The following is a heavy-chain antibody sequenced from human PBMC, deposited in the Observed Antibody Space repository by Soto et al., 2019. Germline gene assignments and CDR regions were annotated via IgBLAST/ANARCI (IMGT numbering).Heavy chain of an antibody. CDR1: GGSISSGGYS. J-gene: IGHJ3*02. Sequence: QLQLQESGSGLVKPSQTLSLTCAVSGGSISSGGYSWSWIRQPPGKGLEWIGYIYHSGSTYYNPSLKSRVTISVDRSKNQFSLKLSSVTAADTAVYYCAREGDGYNLGDAFDIWGQGTMVTVSS. V-gene: IGHV4-30-2*01. CDR3: AREGDGYNLGDAFDI. D-gene: IGHD5-12*01. CDR2: IYHSGST.